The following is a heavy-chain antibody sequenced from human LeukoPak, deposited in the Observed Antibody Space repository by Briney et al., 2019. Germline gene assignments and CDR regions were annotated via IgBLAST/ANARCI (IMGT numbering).Heavy chain of an antibody. CDR2: IYYSGST. Sequence: SETLSLTCTVSGGSISSYYWSWIRQPPGKGLEWIGYIYYSGSTNYNPSLKSRVTISVDTSKNQFSLKLSSVTAADTAVYYCARDAPLDVWDKGTTVTVSS. CDR3: ARDAPLDV. V-gene: IGHV4-59*01. CDR1: GGSISSYY. J-gene: IGHJ6*04.